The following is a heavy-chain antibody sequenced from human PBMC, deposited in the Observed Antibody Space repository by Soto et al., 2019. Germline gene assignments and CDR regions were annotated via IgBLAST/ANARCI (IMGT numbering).Heavy chain of an antibody. D-gene: IGHD6-19*01. J-gene: IGHJ4*02. CDR2: ISYDGSNK. V-gene: IGHV3-30*18. CDR3: AKVARWGSGLRGPYYFDY. CDR1: GFTFSSYG. Sequence: QVQLVESGGGVVQPGRSLRLSCAASGFTFSSYGMHWVRQAPGKGLEWVAVISYDGSNKYYADSVKGRFTISRDNSKNTLYLQMNSLRAEDTAVYYCAKVARWGSGLRGPYYFDYWGQGTLVTVSS.